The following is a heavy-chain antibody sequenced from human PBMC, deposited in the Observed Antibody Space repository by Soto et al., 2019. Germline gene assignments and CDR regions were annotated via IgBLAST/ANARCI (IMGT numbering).Heavy chain of an antibody. CDR1: GFTFSSYS. J-gene: IGHJ4*02. Sequence: GGSLRLSCAASGFTFSSYSMNWVRQAPGKGLEWVSYISSSSSTIYYADSVKGRFTISRDNAKNSLYLQMNSLRAEDTAVYYCARTSYYDFWSGYHLGVNFDYWGQGTLVTVS. D-gene: IGHD3-3*01. CDR2: ISSSSSTI. CDR3: ARTSYYDFWSGYHLGVNFDY. V-gene: IGHV3-48*01.